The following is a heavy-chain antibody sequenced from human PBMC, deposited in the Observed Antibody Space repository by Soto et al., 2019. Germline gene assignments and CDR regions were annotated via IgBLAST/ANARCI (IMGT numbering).Heavy chain of an antibody. CDR1: GFTFSNYG. J-gene: IGHJ4*02. CDR2: IWYDGNNK. CDR3: ARMLHSLFDY. D-gene: IGHD2-21*01. V-gene: IGHV3-33*01. Sequence: QVQLVESGGGVVQPGGSLRLSCAASGFTFSNYGMHWVRQAPGKGLEWVAVIWYDGNNKYYADSVKGRFTIYRDNSNNTLYGQMTSLRAEETAVYYCARMLHSLFDYWGQGALGTVSS.